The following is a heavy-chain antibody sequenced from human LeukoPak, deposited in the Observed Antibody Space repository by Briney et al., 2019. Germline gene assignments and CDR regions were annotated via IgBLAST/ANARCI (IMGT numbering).Heavy chain of an antibody. Sequence: GGSLRLSCAASGFTVSSNYMSWVRQAPGKGLEWVSVIYSGGSTYYADSVKGRFTISRDNSKNTLYLQMNSLRAEDTAVYYCARVTSDYGDYHYFDYWGQGTLVTVSS. CDR2: IYSGGST. V-gene: IGHV3-53*01. CDR3: ARVTSDYGDYHYFDY. J-gene: IGHJ4*02. CDR1: GFTVSSNY. D-gene: IGHD4-17*01.